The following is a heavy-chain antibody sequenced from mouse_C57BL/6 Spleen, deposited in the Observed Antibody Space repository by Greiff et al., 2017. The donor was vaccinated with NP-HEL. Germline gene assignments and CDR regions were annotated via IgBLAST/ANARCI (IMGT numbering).Heavy chain of an antibody. CDR2: ISYSGST. Sequence: EVKLMESGPGMVKPSQSLSLTCTVTGYSITSGYDWHWIRHFPGNKLEWMGYISYSGSTNYNPSLKSRISITHDTSKNHFFLKLNSVTTEDTATYYCAREREWSIYYYGSPYFDVWGTGTTVTVSS. D-gene: IGHD1-1*01. V-gene: IGHV3-1*01. J-gene: IGHJ1*03. CDR1: GYSITSGYD. CDR3: AREREWSIYYYGSPYFDV.